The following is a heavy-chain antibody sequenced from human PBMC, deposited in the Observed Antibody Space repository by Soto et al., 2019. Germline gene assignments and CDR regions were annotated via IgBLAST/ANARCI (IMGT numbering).Heavy chain of an antibody. CDR3: AKDVEALARVGGMDV. CDR2: ISYDGSNK. Sequence: GGSLRLSCAASGFTFSSYGMHWVRQAPGKGLEWVAVISYDGSNKYYADSVKGRFTISRDNSKNTLYLQMNSLRAEDTAVYYCAKDVEALARVGGMDVWGQGTTVTVSS. D-gene: IGHD6-6*01. J-gene: IGHJ6*02. V-gene: IGHV3-30*18. CDR1: GFTFSSYG.